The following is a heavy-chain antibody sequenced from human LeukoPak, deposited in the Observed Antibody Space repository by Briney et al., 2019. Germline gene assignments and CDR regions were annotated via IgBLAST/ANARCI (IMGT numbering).Heavy chain of an antibody. V-gene: IGHV3-7*04. CDR2: IKQDGSKK. CDR3: TRVGYIDEGIDY. CDR1: GFIFSGSW. D-gene: IGHD5-24*01. Sequence: GGSPRLSCIASGFIFSGSWMAWMRQAPGKGVEWVANIKQDGSKKSYVDSVKGRFTISRDNAKNSLYLQMNTLRDEDTAIYYCTRVGYIDEGIDYWGQGTLVTVSS. J-gene: IGHJ4*02.